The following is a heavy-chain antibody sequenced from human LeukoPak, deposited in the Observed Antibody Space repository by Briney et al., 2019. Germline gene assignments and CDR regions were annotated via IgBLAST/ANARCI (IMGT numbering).Heavy chain of an antibody. CDR3: ARDTNGDGWFDP. Sequence: GGSLRLSCAASGFTFSSYWMHWVRQAPGKGLVWVSRINSDGSSTSYADSVKGRFTIPRDNAKNTLYLQMNSLRAEDTSVYYCARDTNGDGWFDPWGQGTLVTVSS. CDR2: INSDGSST. V-gene: IGHV3-74*01. D-gene: IGHD4-17*01. J-gene: IGHJ5*02. CDR1: GFTFSSYW.